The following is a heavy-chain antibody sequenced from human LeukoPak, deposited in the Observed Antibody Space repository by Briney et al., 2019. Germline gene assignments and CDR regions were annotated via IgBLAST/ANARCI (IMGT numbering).Heavy chain of an antibody. D-gene: IGHD6-19*01. CDR1: GFTFGDYA. CDR3: TAGAQWLAR. Sequence: GGSLRLSCTASGFTFGDYAMSWVRQAPGKGLEWVGFIRSKAYGGTTEYAASVKGRFTISRDDSKSIAYLQMNSLKTEDTAVYYCTAGAQWLARWGQGTLVTASS. V-gene: IGHV3-49*04. J-gene: IGHJ4*02. CDR2: IRSKAYGGTT.